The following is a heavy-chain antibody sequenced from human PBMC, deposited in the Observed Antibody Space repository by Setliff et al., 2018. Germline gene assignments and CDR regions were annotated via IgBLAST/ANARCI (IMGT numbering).Heavy chain of an antibody. CDR1: GGSINSGVYY. Sequence: PSETLSLTCTVSGGSINSGVYYWGWIRQPPGKGLEWIGRIYHGGDTYYNASLKSRLTISVDTSKNQFSLKLRSVTAADSAVYYCARTGTYRYFDYWGQRALVTVSS. J-gene: IGHJ4*02. D-gene: IGHD1-1*01. CDR3: ARTGTYRYFDY. V-gene: IGHV4-39*01. CDR2: IYHGGDT.